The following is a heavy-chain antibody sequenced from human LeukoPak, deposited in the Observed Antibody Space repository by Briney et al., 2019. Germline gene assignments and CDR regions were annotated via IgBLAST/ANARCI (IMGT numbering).Heavy chain of an antibody. CDR3: ARVGSRYCSSTSCYRLPDY. D-gene: IGHD2-2*02. Sequence: ASVKVSCKASGYSFTTFGITWVRQAPGQGLEWMGWINPNSGGTNYAQKFQGRVTMTRDTSISTAYMELSRLRSDDTAVYYCARVGSRYCSSTSCYRLPDYWGQGTLVTVSS. J-gene: IGHJ4*02. CDR1: GYSFTTFG. V-gene: IGHV1-2*02. CDR2: INPNSGGT.